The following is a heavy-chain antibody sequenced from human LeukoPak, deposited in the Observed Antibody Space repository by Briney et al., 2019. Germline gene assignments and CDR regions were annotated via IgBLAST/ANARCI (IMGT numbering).Heavy chain of an antibody. CDR2: ISSSGSTI. CDR3: ARDSEYCSSTSCYRVDYYYYGMDV. D-gene: IGHD2-2*02. Sequence: PGGALRLSCAASGFTFSDYYMSWIRQAPGKGLEWVSYISSSGSTIYYADPVKGRFTISRDNAKNSLYLQMNSLRAEDTAVYYCARDSEYCSSTSCYRVDYYYYGMDVWGQGTTVTVSS. CDR1: GFTFSDYY. V-gene: IGHV3-11*01. J-gene: IGHJ6*02.